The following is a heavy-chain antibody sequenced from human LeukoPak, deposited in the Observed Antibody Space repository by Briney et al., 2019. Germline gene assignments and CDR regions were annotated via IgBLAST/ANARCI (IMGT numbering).Heavy chain of an antibody. CDR1: GGSINNYY. D-gene: IGHD6-6*01. V-gene: IGHV4-59*12. J-gene: IGHJ2*01. CDR2: IYYSGST. CDR3: ARVDSSSRWYFDL. Sequence: SETLSLTCTVSGGSINNYYWSWIRQPPGKGLEWIGYIYYSGSTNYNPSLESRVTMSLDTSKNQFSLKLSSVTAADTAVYYCARVDSSSRWYFDLWGRGTLVTVSS.